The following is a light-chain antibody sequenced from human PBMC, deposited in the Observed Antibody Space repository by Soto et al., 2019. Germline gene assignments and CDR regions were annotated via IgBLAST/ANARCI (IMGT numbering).Light chain of an antibody. Sequence: EIVLTQFPAALSVSPGERATLSCWASYTVGTNLAWYQQKPGQAPRLLIYDTSTRATGVPARFSGSGSGTEFTLPITTRRAEDSEVYHCHHYSNPFRTFGQGTKVEIK. V-gene: IGKV3-15*01. CDR2: DTS. CDR3: HHYSNPFRT. CDR1: YTVGTN. J-gene: IGKJ1*01.